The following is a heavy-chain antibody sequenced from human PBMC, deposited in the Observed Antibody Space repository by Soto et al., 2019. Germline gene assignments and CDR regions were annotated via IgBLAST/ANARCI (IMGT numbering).Heavy chain of an antibody. J-gene: IGHJ4*02. Sequence: PGWSLRLSCAASGFTFSNAWMNWVRQAPRKGLEWVGRNKSKTDGGTTDYAAPVKGRFTISRDDSKNTLYLQMNSLKTEDTAVYYCTSPNEYDSSGYYWEIDYWGQGTLVIVSS. V-gene: IGHV3-15*07. CDR2: NKSKTDGGTT. D-gene: IGHD3-22*01. CDR3: TSPNEYDSSGYYWEIDY. CDR1: GFTFSNAW.